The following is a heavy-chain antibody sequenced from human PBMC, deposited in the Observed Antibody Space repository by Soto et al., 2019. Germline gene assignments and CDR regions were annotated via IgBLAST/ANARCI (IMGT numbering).Heavy chain of an antibody. CDR1: GFSFSNVW. V-gene: IGHV3-15*01. J-gene: IGHJ3*02. Sequence: EVQLVESGGGLVKPGGSLRLSCAASGFSFSNVWMTWVRQAPGKGLEWVGRIKNKVGGGITEYAAPVKDRFTISRDDSKTTLYLQMSGLKIEDPAVYYCTTNDAFDIWGQGAMVTVSS. CDR3: TTNDAFDI. CDR2: IKNKVGGGIT.